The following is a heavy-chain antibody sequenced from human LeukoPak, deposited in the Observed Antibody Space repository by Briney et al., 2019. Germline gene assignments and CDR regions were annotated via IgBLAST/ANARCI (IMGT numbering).Heavy chain of an antibody. CDR2: IYYSGST. CDR3: ARMNVLLWFGEPSRRGPPRYYYYGMDV. CDR1: GGSISSSSYY. J-gene: IGHJ6*02. D-gene: IGHD3-10*01. Sequence: SETLSLTCTVSGGSISSSSYYWGWIRQPPGKGLEWIGSIYYSGSTYYNPSLKSRVTISVDTSKNQFSLKLSSVTAADTAVYYCARMNVLLWFGEPSRRGPPRYYYYGMDVWGQGTTVTVSS. V-gene: IGHV4-39*07.